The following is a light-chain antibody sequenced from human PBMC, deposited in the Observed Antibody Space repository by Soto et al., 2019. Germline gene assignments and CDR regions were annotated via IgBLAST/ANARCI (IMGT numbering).Light chain of an antibody. Sequence: DIQMTQSPSSLSASVGDRVTITCRASQDIINYLAWYQQKPGTVPKLLIYHASTLQSGVPSRFSGSGSGTDFTLTISSLQPEDVATYYCQRYNSVPITFGQGTRLEI. J-gene: IGKJ5*01. CDR1: QDIINY. CDR2: HAS. CDR3: QRYNSVPIT. V-gene: IGKV1-27*01.